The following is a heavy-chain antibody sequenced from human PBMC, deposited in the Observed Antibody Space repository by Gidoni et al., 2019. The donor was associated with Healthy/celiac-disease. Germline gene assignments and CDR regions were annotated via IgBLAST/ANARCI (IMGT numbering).Heavy chain of an antibody. CDR1: GFTFSSYA. CDR2: ISGSGGST. V-gene: IGHV3-23*01. Sequence: EVQLLESGGGLVQPGGSLRLSCAASGFTFSSYAMSWVRQAPGKGLEWVSAISGSGGSTYYADSVKGRFTISRDNSKNTLYLQMNSLRAEDTAVYYCAKDTYSSSSGEWGKVGAWGQGTLVTVSS. D-gene: IGHD6-6*01. J-gene: IGHJ5*02. CDR3: AKDTYSSSSGEWGKVGA.